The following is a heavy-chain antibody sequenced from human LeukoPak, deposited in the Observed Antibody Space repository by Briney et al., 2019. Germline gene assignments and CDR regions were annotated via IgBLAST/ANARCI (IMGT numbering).Heavy chain of an antibody. J-gene: IGHJ4*02. CDR2: ISYDGSNK. CDR3: ARDLSFYYFDY. D-gene: IGHD2/OR15-2a*01. CDR1: GFTFSSYG. V-gene: IGHV3-30*03. Sequence: GGSLRLSCAASGFTFSSYGMHWVRQAPGKGLEWVAVISYDGSNKYYADSVKGRFTISRDNSKNTLYLQMNSLRAEDTAVYYCARDLSFYYFDYWGQGTLVTVSS.